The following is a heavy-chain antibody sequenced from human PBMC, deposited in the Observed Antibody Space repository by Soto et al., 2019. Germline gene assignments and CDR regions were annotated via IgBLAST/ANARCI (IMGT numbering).Heavy chain of an antibody. CDR2: IYYSGST. CDR3: ARTTVVTPWFDY. CDR1: GGSISSSSYY. J-gene: IGHJ4*02. V-gene: IGHV4-39*01. D-gene: IGHD4-17*01. Sequence: QLQLQESGPGLVKPSETLSLTCTVSGGSISSSSYYWGWIRQPPGKGLEWIGSIYYSGSTYYNPSLKSRVTISVDTSKNQFSLKLSSVTAADTAVYYCARTTVVTPWFDYWGQGTLVTVSS.